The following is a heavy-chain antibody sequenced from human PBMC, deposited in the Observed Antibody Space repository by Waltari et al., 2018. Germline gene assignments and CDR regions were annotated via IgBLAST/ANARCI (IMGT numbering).Heavy chain of an antibody. Sequence: EVQLWESGGGLEQPGGSLRLSCSASGFTFSNYGMNWVRQAPGKGLKGVASISGDGAYKYYTDSVKGRFIVSRDNSKNTVYLQMNSLRAEDTAVYFCTKWAETTKAYFDDWGQGILVTVAS. V-gene: IGHV3-23*01. J-gene: IGHJ4*02. CDR2: ISGDGAYK. D-gene: IGHD1-7*01. CDR1: GFTFSNYG. CDR3: TKWAETTKAYFDD.